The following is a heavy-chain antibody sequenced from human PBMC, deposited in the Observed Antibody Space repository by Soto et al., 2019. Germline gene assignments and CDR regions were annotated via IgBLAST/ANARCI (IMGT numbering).Heavy chain of an antibody. J-gene: IGHJ4*02. CDR1: GDSLSSGGHY. CDR2: IYDSVNT. D-gene: IGHD1-7*01. V-gene: IGHV4-31*03. Sequence: SETLSLTCTVSGDSLSSGGHYWSWIRQHPGKGLEWIGHIYDSVNTYYSPSLRSRVTISADMSKNQFSLNLRSVTAADTAVYYCARVDHRGNYVHYFDYWGQGTLVTVSS. CDR3: ARVDHRGNYVHYFDY.